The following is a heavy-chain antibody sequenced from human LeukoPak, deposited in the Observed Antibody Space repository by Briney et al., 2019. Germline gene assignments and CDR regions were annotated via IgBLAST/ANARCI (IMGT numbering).Heavy chain of an antibody. CDR2: INSDGSST. D-gene: IGHD6-13*01. J-gene: IGHJ4*02. CDR3: AAGGSWYYNY. CDR1: GFTFTSYW. V-gene: IGHV3-74*01. Sequence: PGGSLRLSCAASGFTFTSYWMHWVRQAPGKGLVWVSRINSDGSSTSYADSVKGRFTISRDNAKNSLYLQMDCLRAEDTAVYYCAAGGSWYYNYWGQGTLVTVSS.